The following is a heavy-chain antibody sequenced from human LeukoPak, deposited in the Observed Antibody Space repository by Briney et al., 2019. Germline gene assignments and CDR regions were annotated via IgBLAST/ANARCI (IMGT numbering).Heavy chain of an antibody. CDR1: GFTFTSSA. CDR3: AADRYYYGSGSYYRWYFDL. D-gene: IGHD3-10*01. J-gene: IGHJ2*01. Sequence: GTSVKVSCKASGFTFTSSAVQWVRQARGQRLEWIGWIVVGSGNTNYAQKFQERVTITRDMSTSTAYMELSSLRSEDTAVYYCAADRYYYGSGSYYRWYFDLWGRGTLVTVSS. V-gene: IGHV1-58*01. CDR2: IVVGSGNT.